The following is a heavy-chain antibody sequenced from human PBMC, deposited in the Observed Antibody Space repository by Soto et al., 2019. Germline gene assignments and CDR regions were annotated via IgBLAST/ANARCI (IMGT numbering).Heavy chain of an antibody. CDR1: GYSFTSYW. D-gene: IGHD6-25*01. CDR3: ARRPGIAAAATTYYYYCMDF. CDR2: IDPSDSYA. V-gene: IGHV5-10-1*01. J-gene: IGHJ6*02. Sequence: GESLKISCKGSGYSFTSYWISWVRQMPWKGLEWMGRIDPSDSYANYSPSFQGHVTISADKSISTAYLQWSSLKASDTAMYYCARRPGIAAAATTYYYYCMDFWGQGTPVTFSS.